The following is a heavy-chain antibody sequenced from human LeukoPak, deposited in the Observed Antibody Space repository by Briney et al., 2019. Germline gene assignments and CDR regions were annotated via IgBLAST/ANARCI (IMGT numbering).Heavy chain of an antibody. J-gene: IGHJ6*03. Sequence: SVKVSCKASGGTFSSYAISWVRQAPGQGLEWMGGIIPIFGTANYAQKFQGRVTITTDESTSTAYMELSSLRSEDTAVYYCARAKYSSSSAYYYYYMDVWGKGTTVTVSS. CDR2: IIPIFGTA. D-gene: IGHD6-6*01. V-gene: IGHV1-69*05. CDR3: ARAKYSSSSAYYYYYMDV. CDR1: GGTFSSYA.